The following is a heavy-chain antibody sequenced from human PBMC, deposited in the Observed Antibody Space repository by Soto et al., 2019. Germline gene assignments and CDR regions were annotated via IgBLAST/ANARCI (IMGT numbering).Heavy chain of an antibody. V-gene: IGHV1-69*13. CDR3: ARDSRHYYGSGSYQHQFSSGWYWPYYYYGMDV. D-gene: IGHD3-10*01. CDR2: IIPIFGTA. Sequence: SVKVSCKASGGTFSIYAISWVRQAPGQGLEWMGGIIPIFGTANYAQKFQGRVTITADESTSTAYMELSSLRSEDTAVYYCARDSRHYYGSGSYQHQFSSGWYWPYYYYGMDVWGQGTTVTVSS. CDR1: GGTFSIYA. J-gene: IGHJ6*02.